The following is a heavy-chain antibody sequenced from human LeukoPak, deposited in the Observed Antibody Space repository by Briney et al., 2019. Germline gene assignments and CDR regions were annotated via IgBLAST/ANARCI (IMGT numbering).Heavy chain of an antibody. V-gene: IGHV3-74*01. CDR1: GFTFSSYW. CDR2: INSDGSST. D-gene: IGHD3-16*01. J-gene: IGHJ3*02. Sequence: GGSLRLSCAASGFTFSSYWMHWVRQVPGKGLVWVSRINSDGSSTSYADSVKGRFTISRGNAKNTLYLQMNSLRAEDTAVYYCGRDWGLGAAFDIWGQGTMVTVSS. CDR3: GRDWGLGAAFDI.